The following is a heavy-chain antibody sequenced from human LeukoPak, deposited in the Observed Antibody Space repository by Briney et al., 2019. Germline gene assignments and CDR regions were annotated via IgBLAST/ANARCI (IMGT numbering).Heavy chain of an antibody. CDR2: IIPIFGTA. D-gene: IGHD3-9*01. J-gene: IGHJ6*02. CDR1: GGTFSSYA. CDR3: ARANTYYDILTGYPDDDYYYYYGMDV. Sequence: SVKVSCKASGGTFSSYAISWVRQAPGQGLEWMGGIIPIFGTANYAQKFQGRVTITADESTSTAYMELSSLRSEDTAVYYCARANTYYDILTGYPDDDYYYYYGMDVWGQGTTVTVSS. V-gene: IGHV1-69*13.